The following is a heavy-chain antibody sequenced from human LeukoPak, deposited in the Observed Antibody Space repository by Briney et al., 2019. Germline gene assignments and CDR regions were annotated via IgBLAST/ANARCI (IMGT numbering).Heavy chain of an antibody. CDR1: GGSFSGYY. CDR3: ARVDRITILGVVS. CDR2: INHSGST. V-gene: IGHV4-34*01. J-gene: IGHJ5*02. Sequence: SETLSLTCAVYGGSFSGYYWSWIRQPPGKGLEWIGEINHSGSTNYNPSLKSRVTISVDTSKNQFSLKLSSVTAADTAVYYCARVDRITILGVVSWGQGTLVTVSS. D-gene: IGHD3-3*01.